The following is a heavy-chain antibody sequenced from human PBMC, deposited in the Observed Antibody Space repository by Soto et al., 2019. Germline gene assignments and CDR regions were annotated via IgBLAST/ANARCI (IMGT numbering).Heavy chain of an antibody. CDR3: ARAPMVPGRNWFDP. CDR2: IYYSGST. V-gene: IGHV4-31*03. J-gene: IGHJ5*02. CDR1: GGSISSGGYY. Sequence: SETLSLTCTVSGGSISSGGYYWSWIRQHPGKGLEWIGYIYYSGSTYYNPSLKSRVTISVGTSKNQFSLKLSSVTAADTAVYYCARAPMVPGRNWFDPWGQGTLVTVSS. D-gene: IGHD3-10*01.